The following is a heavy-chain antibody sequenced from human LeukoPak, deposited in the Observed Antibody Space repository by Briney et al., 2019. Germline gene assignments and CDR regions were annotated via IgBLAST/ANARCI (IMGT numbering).Heavy chain of an antibody. D-gene: IGHD6-13*01. Sequence: GGSLRLSCAASGFTFSSYSLNWVRQAPGKGLEWVSSISSSSSYIYYADSVKGRFTISRDNAKNSLYLQMNSLRAEDTAVYYCARAHGGIAAAGTTLMDFYYFDYWGQGTLVTVSS. V-gene: IGHV3-21*01. CDR3: ARAHGGIAAAGTTLMDFYYFDY. J-gene: IGHJ4*02. CDR2: ISSSSSYI. CDR1: GFTFSSYS.